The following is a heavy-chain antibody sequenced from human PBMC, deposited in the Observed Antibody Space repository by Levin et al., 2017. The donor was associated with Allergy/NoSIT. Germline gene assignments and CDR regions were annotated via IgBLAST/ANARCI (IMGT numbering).Heavy chain of an antibody. Sequence: GGSLRLSCAASGFTFSSYSMNWVRQAPGKGLEWVSYISSSSSTIYYADSVKGRFTISRDNAKNSLYLQMNSLRDEDTAVYYCARDKGDFGVVIIQDYYDGMDVWGQGTTVTVSS. D-gene: IGHD3-3*01. CDR2: ISSSSSTI. V-gene: IGHV3-48*02. CDR3: ARDKGDFGVVIIQDYYDGMDV. J-gene: IGHJ6*02. CDR1: GFTFSSYS.